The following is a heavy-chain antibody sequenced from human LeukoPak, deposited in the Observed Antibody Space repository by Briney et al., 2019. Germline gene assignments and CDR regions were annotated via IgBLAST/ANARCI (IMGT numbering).Heavy chain of an antibody. CDR1: GFTVSSNY. J-gene: IGHJ4*02. CDR2: ISYDGSNK. Sequence: GGSLRLSCAASGFTVSSNYMSWVRQAPGKGLEWVAVISYDGSNKYYADSVKGRFTISRDNSKNTLYLQMNSLRAEDTAVYYCAKGRIVEFDYWGQGTLVTVSS. D-gene: IGHD1-26*01. CDR3: AKGRIVEFDY. V-gene: IGHV3-30*18.